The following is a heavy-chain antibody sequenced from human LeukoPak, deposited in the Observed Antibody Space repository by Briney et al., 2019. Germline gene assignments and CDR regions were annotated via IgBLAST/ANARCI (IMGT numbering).Heavy chain of an antibody. CDR2: IYYSGST. Sequence: NPSETLSLTCTVSGGSISSYYWGWIRQPPGKGLEWIGSIYYSGSTYYNPSLKSRVTISVDMSKNQFSLKLSSVTAADTAVYYCASPLDYGAELDVWGQGTTVTVSS. J-gene: IGHJ6*02. D-gene: IGHD4-17*01. CDR1: GGSISSYY. CDR3: ASPLDYGAELDV. V-gene: IGHV4-39*01.